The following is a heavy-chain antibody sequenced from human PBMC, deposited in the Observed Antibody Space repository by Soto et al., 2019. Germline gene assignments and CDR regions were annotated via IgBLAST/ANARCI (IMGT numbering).Heavy chain of an antibody. V-gene: IGHV3-30*18. CDR3: AKAAQPPSIFGGLIGGYFDY. CDR2: ISYDGSNK. D-gene: IGHD3-3*01. Sequence: GGSLRLSCAASGFTFSSYGMHWVRQAPGKGLEWVAVISYDGSNKYYADSVKGRFTISRDNSKNTLYLQMNSLRAEDTAVYYCAKAAQPPSIFGGLIGGYFDYWGQGTLVTVSS. J-gene: IGHJ4*02. CDR1: GFTFSSYG.